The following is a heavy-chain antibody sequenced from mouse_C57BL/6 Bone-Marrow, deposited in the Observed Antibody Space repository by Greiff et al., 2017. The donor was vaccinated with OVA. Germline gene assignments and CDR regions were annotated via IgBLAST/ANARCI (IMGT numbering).Heavy chain of an antibody. J-gene: IGHJ1*03. V-gene: IGHV1-85*01. CDR2: IYPRDGST. CDR1: GYTFTSYD. D-gene: IGHD2-1*01. CDR3: ARSFYYGNWYFDV. Sequence: VQLQESGPELVKPGASVKLSCKASGYTFTSYDINWVKQRPGQGLEWIGWIYPRDGSTKYNEKFKGKATLTVDTSSSTAYMELHSLTSEDSAVYYCARSFYYGNWYFDVWGTGTTVTVSS.